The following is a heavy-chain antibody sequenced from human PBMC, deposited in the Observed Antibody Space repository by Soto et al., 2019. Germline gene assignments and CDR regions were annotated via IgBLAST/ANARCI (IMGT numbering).Heavy chain of an antibody. V-gene: IGHV3-30-3*01. J-gene: IGHJ6*02. Sequence: SLRLSCAASEFTFSSYAMHWVRQAPGKGLEWVAVISYDGSHKYYADSVKGRFTISRDNSKNTLYLQMNSLRAEDTAVYYCARVTARAAAGIRYGMDVWGQGTTVTVSS. CDR3: ARVTARAAAGIRYGMDV. D-gene: IGHD6-13*01. CDR1: EFTFSSYA. CDR2: ISYDGSHK.